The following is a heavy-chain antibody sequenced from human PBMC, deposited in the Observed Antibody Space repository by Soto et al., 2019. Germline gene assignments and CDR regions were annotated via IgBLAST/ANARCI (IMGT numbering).Heavy chain of an antibody. CDR3: GRWSYLDY. Sequence: EVQLLESGGGLVRPGGSLRLSCTASGFSFSSYALSWVRQAPGKGLEWVSTISGSDGKTYYADSVKGRFSISRDTSKTTLYLEMTSLRVDDTAVYYCGRWSYLDYWGQGTRVTVS. J-gene: IGHJ4*02. D-gene: IGHD2-15*01. V-gene: IGHV3-23*01. CDR2: ISGSDGKT. CDR1: GFSFSSYA.